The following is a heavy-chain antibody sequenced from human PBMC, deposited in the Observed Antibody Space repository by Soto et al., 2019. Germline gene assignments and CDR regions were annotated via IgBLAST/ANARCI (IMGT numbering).Heavy chain of an antibody. CDR1: GGTFDNYA. CDR3: ARGLRTGNYGMDV. D-gene: IGHD2-15*01. CDR2: IIPMFETV. Sequence: GASVKVSCKASGGTFDNYAVSWVRQASGQGLEWMGGIIPMFETVNYAQRFQGRLTIAADESTSTAYMELTSLTSADTAIYFCARGLRTGNYGMDVWGQGTTVTVSS. J-gene: IGHJ6*02. V-gene: IGHV1-69*13.